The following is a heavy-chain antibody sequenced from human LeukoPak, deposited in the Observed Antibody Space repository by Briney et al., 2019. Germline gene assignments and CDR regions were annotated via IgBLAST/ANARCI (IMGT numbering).Heavy chain of an antibody. D-gene: IGHD3-3*01. CDR3: AREGSGRAFDI. J-gene: IGHJ3*02. V-gene: IGHV4-59*01. CDR2: IFYSGST. CDR1: RGSISTYY. Sequence: SETLSLTCTVSRGSISTYYWSWIRQPPGKGLEWIGYIFYSGSTNYNPSLKSRVTVSVDTSKNQFSLKMTSVTAADTAVYYCAREGSGRAFDIWGQGTMVTVSS.